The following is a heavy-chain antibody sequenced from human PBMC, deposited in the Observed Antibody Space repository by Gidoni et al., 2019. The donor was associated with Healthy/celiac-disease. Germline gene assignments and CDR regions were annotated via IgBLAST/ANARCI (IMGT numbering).Heavy chain of an antibody. CDR2: INPSGGST. CDR3: ARGILQYYDFWSYYYYYGMDV. D-gene: IGHD3-3*01. CDR1: GYTFTSYY. Sequence: QVQLVQSGAEVKKPGASVKVSCKASGYTFTSYYMHWVRQAPGQGLEWMGIINPSGGSTSYAQKFQGRVTMTRDTSTSTVYMELSSLRSEDTAVYYCARGILQYYDFWSYYYYYGMDVWGQGTTVTVSS. V-gene: IGHV1-46*01. J-gene: IGHJ6*02.